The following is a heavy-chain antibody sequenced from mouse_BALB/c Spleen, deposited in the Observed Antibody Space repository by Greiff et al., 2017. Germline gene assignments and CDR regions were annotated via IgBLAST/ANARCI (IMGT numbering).Heavy chain of an antibody. Sequence: EVKVEESGGGLVQPGGSRKLSCAASGFTFSSFGMHWVRQAPEKGLEWVAYISSGSSTIYYADTVKGRFTISRDNPKNTLFLQMTSLRSEDTAMYYCARYDAWFAYWGQGTLVTVSA. CDR1: GFTFSSFG. CDR3: ARYDAWFAY. CDR2: ISSGSSTI. V-gene: IGHV5-17*02. J-gene: IGHJ3*01. D-gene: IGHD2-14*01.